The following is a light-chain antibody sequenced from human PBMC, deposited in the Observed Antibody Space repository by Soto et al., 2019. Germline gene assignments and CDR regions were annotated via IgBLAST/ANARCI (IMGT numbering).Light chain of an antibody. V-gene: IGKV1-6*01. CDR1: QGIRND. Sequence: IQLTQSPSFLSASVGDRVTITCRASQGIRNDLGWYQQKPGKAPKLLIYAASSLQSGVPSRFSGSGSGTEFTLTISSLQPDDFATYYCQQYHSYWTFGQGTKVDI. CDR3: QQYHSYWT. J-gene: IGKJ1*01. CDR2: AAS.